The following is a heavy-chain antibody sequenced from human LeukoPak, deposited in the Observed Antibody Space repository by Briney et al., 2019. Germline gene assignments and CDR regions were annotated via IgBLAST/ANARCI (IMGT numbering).Heavy chain of an antibody. D-gene: IGHD6-19*01. CDR1: GFTFSSYG. CDR3: ARDPGYSSGWYSLDY. CDR2: IWYDGSNK. J-gene: IGHJ4*02. Sequence: GRSLRLSCAASGFTFSSYGMHWVRQAPGKGLEWVAVIWYDGSNKYYADSVKGRFTISRDNSKNTLYLQMNSLRAEDTAVYYCARDPGYSSGWYSLDYWGQGTLVTVSS. V-gene: IGHV3-33*01.